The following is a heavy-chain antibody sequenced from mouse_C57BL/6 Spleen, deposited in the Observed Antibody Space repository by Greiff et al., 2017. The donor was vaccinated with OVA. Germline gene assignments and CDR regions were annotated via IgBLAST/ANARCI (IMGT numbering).Heavy chain of an antibody. CDR1: GYAFSSSW. D-gene: IGHD4-1*01. Sequence: QVQLQQSGPELVKPGASVKISCKASGYAFSSSWMNWVKQRPGKGLEWIGRIYPGDGDTNYDGKFKGKATLPADKSSSTAYMHLISLTSEDAAVYFCARELLTGTCSYYFDYWGQGTTLTVSS. CDR2: IYPGDGDT. CDR3: ARELLTGTCSYYFDY. J-gene: IGHJ2*01. V-gene: IGHV1-82*01.